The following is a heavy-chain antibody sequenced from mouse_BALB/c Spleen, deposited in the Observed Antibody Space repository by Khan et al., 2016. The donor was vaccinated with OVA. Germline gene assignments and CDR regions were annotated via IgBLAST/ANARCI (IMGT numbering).Heavy chain of an antibody. J-gene: IGHJ3*01. CDR1: GFAFSRYW. V-gene: IGHV4-1*02. D-gene: IGHD2-14*01. Sequence: EVKLLESGGGLVQPGGSLKLSCAASGFAFSRYWMSWVRQAPGKGLEWIGEINPDSSTINYTPSLKDKFIISRDNAKNTPYLQMSKVRSEDTDLYYCARPYRYGGKAWFAYWGQGTLVTVSA. CDR3: ARPYRYGGKAWFAY. CDR2: INPDSSTI.